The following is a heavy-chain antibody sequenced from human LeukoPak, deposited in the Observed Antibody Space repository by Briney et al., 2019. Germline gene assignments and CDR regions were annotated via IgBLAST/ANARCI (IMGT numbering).Heavy chain of an antibody. CDR2: ICYRGNT. D-gene: IGHD5-18*01. CDR3: ARVSRIQLWLSFDD. V-gene: IGHV4-61*01. Sequence: SETLSCTSTVSSCTDCYVHYVRHSTRQPPGKRLVIIGNICYRGNTNYNPSLKSRVTISVDTCKNQVSLMLSSVTAADTAVYYCARVSRIQLWLSFDDWGQGTLVTVSS. J-gene: IGHJ4*02. CDR1: SCTDCYVHYV.